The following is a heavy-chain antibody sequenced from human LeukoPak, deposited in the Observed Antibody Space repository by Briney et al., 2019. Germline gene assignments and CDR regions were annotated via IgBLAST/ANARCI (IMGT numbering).Heavy chain of an antibody. Sequence: PGGSLRPSCAASGFIFSDYYMSWIRQAPGKGLERISYISNSGSTIYYADSVKGRFTLSRDNAKNSLYLQMNSLRAEDTAVYYCAREVRLLSYWGQGTLVTVSS. CDR2: ISNSGSTI. V-gene: IGHV3-11*01. D-gene: IGHD2/OR15-2a*01. J-gene: IGHJ4*02. CDR3: AREVRLLSY. CDR1: GFIFSDYY.